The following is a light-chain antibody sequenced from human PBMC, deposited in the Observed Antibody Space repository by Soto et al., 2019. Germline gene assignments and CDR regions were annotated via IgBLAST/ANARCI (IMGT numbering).Light chain of an antibody. CDR1: QSVGSD. V-gene: IGKV3-15*01. CDR3: HQYADWPPRGT. J-gene: IGKJ1*01. Sequence: ERVMTQSPTTLSVSPGGRVTLSCRASQSVGSDLAWYQKKPGQAPRLLIYGASTRATGIPPRFSGSGSGTEFTLTISSLQSEDFAVYYCHQYADWPPRGTFGQGTKVEIK. CDR2: GAS.